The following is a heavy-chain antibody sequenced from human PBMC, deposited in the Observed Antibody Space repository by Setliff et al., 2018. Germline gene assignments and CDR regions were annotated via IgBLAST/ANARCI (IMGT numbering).Heavy chain of an antibody. D-gene: IGHD2-2*02. Sequence: PSETLSLTCALSGGSITDRNWWIWFRQPPGKGLEWIGEMYHSGNTYYNPSLKSRVTISVDTSKNPFSMKLSSVTAADTAVYYCARDRQYCSSPTCYSSYFYYYGMDVWGQGTTVTVSS. CDR2: MYHSGNT. J-gene: IGHJ6*02. CDR3: ARDRQYCSSPTCYSSYFYYYGMDV. CDR1: GGSITDRNW. V-gene: IGHV4-4*02.